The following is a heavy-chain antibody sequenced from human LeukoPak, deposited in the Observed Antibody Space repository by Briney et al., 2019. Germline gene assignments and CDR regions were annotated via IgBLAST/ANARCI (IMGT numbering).Heavy chain of an antibody. CDR1: GFTFSSYS. D-gene: IGHD3-10*02. Sequence: GGSLRLSCAASGFTFSSYSMNWDRQAPGKGLEWVSSISSSSSYIYYADSVKGRFTISRDNAKNSLYLQMNSLRAEDTAVYYCAELGITMIGGVWGKGTTVTISS. CDR2: ISSSSSYI. V-gene: IGHV3-21*01. J-gene: IGHJ6*04. CDR3: AELGITMIGGV.